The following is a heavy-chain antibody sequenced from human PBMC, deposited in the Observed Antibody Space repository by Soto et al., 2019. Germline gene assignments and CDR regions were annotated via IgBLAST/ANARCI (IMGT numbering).Heavy chain of an antibody. CDR1: GFTLSSFW. CDR2: IKEDGSEK. CDR3: ASYRTMGC. J-gene: IGHJ4*02. Sequence: EVQLVESGGGLVQPGGSLRLSCAASGFTLSSFWMSWVRQAPGKGLEWVASIKEDGSEKTYVDSVKGRCSISRDTAKNALYLQMNSLRAEDAAVYYCASYRTMGCWGQGTPVTVSS. V-gene: IGHV3-7*03. D-gene: IGHD1-26*01.